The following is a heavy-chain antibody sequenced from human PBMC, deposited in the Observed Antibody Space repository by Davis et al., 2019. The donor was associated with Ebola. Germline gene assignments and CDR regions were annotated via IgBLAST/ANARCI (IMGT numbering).Heavy chain of an antibody. CDR2: IKQDGSEK. CDR3: AIANRGAVADTGDY. V-gene: IGHV3-7*03. Sequence: GGSLRLSCAASGFTFSNYWMSWVRQAPVKGLEWVANIKQDGSEKQYVDSVKGRFTISRDNAKNSLYLQMNSLRAEDTAVYYCAIANRGAVADTGDYWGQGTQVTVSS. CDR1: GFTFSNYW. D-gene: IGHD6-19*01. J-gene: IGHJ4*02.